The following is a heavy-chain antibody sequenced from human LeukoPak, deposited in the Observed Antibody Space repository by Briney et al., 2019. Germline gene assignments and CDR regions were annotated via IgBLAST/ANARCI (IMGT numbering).Heavy chain of an antibody. CDR2: ISGSGGST. CDR1: GFTFSSYA. Sequence: PGGSLRLSCAASGFTFSSYAMSWVRQAPGKGLEWVSAISGSGGSTYYADSVKGRFTISRDNSKNTLYLQMNSLRAEDMAVYYCAKGPNTYYYDSSGLIDYWGQGTLVTVSS. J-gene: IGHJ4*02. CDR3: AKGPNTYYYDSSGLIDY. D-gene: IGHD3-22*01. V-gene: IGHV3-23*01.